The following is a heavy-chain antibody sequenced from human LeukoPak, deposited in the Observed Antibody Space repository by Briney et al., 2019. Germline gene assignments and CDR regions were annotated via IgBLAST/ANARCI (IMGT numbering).Heavy chain of an antibody. CDR3: ARDSDCFDY. J-gene: IGHJ4*02. CDR2: ISSSGSTI. Sequence: GGPLRLSCAASGFTFSSYEMNWVRQAPGKGLEWVSYISSSGSTIYYADSVKGRFTISRDNAKNSLYLQMNSLRAEDTAVYYCARDSDCFDYWGQGTLVTVSS. V-gene: IGHV3-48*03. CDR1: GFTFSSYE. D-gene: IGHD2-15*01.